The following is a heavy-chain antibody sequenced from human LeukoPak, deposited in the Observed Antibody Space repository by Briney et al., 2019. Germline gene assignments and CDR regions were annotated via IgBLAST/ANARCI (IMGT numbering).Heavy chain of an antibody. D-gene: IGHD1-26*01. V-gene: IGHV1-69*02. Sequence: GASVKVSCKASGGTFSSHTISWVRQAPGQGLEWMGRIIPILGIANYAQKFQGRVTITADKSTSTAYMELSSLRSEDTAVYYCARGGLLRFFDYWGQGTLVTVSS. CDR1: GGTFSSHT. J-gene: IGHJ4*02. CDR2: IIPILGIA. CDR3: ARGGLLRFFDY.